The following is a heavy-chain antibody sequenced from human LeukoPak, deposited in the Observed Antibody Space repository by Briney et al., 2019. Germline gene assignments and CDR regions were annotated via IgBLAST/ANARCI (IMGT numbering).Heavy chain of an antibody. CDR3: ARWDAHYYEGDNWFDL. CDR2: IVPGFDTT. D-gene: IGHD3-16*01. V-gene: IGHV1-69*13. Sequence: GASVTVSCKASGGTLSNYAISWVRQAPGQGLEWMGGIVPGFDTTDYAQRFQGRVKITADESTYTAYMELSSLRSEDTAVYYCARWDAHYYEGDNWFDLWGQGTPVTVSS. CDR1: GGTLSNYA. J-gene: IGHJ5*02.